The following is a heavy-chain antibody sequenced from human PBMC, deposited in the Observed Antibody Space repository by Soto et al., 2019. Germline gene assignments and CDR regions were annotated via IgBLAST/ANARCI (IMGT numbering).Heavy chain of an antibody. D-gene: IGHD2-15*01. V-gene: IGHV3-30-3*01. Sequence: QVQLVESGGGVVQPGRSLRLACAASGFTFSSYAMHWVRQAPGKGLEWVAVISYDGSNKYYADSVKGRFTISRDSSKNTLFLQMNSLTAEDTAVYYCARRTVVSLFDYWCQGTLVTVSS. CDR2: ISYDGSNK. CDR3: ARRTVVSLFDY. CDR1: GFTFSSYA. J-gene: IGHJ4*02.